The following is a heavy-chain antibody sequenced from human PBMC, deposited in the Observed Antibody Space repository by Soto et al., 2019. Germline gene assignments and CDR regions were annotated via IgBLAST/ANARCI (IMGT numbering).Heavy chain of an antibody. CDR3: ARHKGRVPAALNWFDP. V-gene: IGHV4-59*08. D-gene: IGHD2-2*01. CDR2: IYYSGST. Sequence: SETLSLTCTVSGGSISSYYWSWIRQPPGKGLEWIGYIYYSGSTNYNPSLKSRVTISVDTSKNQFSLKLSSVTAADTAVYYCARHKGRVPAALNWFDPWGQGTLVTVS. J-gene: IGHJ5*02. CDR1: GGSISSYY.